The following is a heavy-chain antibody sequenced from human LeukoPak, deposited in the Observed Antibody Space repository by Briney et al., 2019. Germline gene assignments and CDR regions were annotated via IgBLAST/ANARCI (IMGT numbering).Heavy chain of an antibody. CDR2: IYYSGNT. D-gene: IGHD6-13*01. Sequence: PSETLSLTCTVSGGSMSSSSYYWGWIRQPPGKGLEWIGSIYYSGNTYYSPSPSLESRVTISVDTSKNQFSLKLSSVTAADTAVYFCASDTPLIAAAGTWGQGTLVTVSS. CDR3: ASDTPLIAAAGT. J-gene: IGHJ5*02. CDR1: GGSMSSSSYY. V-gene: IGHV4-39*07.